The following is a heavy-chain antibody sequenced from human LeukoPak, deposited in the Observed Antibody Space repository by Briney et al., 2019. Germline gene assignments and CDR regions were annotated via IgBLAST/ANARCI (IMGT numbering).Heavy chain of an antibody. V-gene: IGHV3-30*02. CDR3: AVGAAYDYVWGSPFPFDY. J-gene: IGHJ4*02. Sequence: PGGSLRLSCAASGFTFSSYGMHWVRQAPGKGLEWVTFIRYDGSNKYYADSVKGRFTISRDNSKNTLYLQMNSLRAEDTAVYYCAVGAAYDYVWGSPFPFDYWRQGTLVTVSS. CDR1: GFTFSSYG. D-gene: IGHD3-16*01. CDR2: IRYDGSNK.